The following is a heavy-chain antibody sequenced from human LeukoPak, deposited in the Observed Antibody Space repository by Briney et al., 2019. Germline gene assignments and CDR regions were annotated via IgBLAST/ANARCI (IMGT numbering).Heavy chain of an antibody. D-gene: IGHD3-10*01. CDR2: INPSGGST. V-gene: IGHV1-46*01. J-gene: IGHJ6*02. Sequence: EASVKVSCKASGYTFTSYYMHWVRQAPGQGLEWMGIINPSGGSTSYAQKFQGRVTMTRDTSASTAYMELSSLRSEDTAVYYCARXRQRTRYYYGSGSSDYGMDVWGQGTTVTVSS. CDR1: GYTFTSYY. CDR3: ARXRQRTRYYYGSGSSDYGMDV.